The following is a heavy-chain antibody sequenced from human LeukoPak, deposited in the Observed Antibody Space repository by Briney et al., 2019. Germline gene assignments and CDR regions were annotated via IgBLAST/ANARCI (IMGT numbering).Heavy chain of an antibody. D-gene: IGHD2-2*01. J-gene: IGHJ4*02. CDR2: INWSGGST. V-gene: IGHV3-20*04. Sequence: SGGSLRLSCTASGFAFAEHGMSWVRLVPGKGLEWVSGINWSGGSTGYADPLRGRFTISRDNVKNSLYLQMDSLRAEDTALYYCARAPITSPFYFDYWGQGTLVTVSS. CDR1: GFAFAEHG. CDR3: ARAPITSPFYFDY.